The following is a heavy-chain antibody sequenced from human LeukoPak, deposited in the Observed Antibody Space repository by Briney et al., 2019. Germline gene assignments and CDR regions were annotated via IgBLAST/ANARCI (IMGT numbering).Heavy chain of an antibody. CDR1: GFTFTYAW. J-gene: IGHJ1*01. Sequence: PGGSLRLSCAASGFTFTYAWMTWVRPAPGKGLEGVGRIKSNPDGGPADYAAPVKGTITISIDDSRITLYQQMNNLEIDDTAVYFCSTADNGSYFDWGQGTLVIVSS. V-gene: IGHV3-15*01. CDR2: IKSNPDGGPA. CDR3: STADNGSYFD. D-gene: IGHD1-26*01.